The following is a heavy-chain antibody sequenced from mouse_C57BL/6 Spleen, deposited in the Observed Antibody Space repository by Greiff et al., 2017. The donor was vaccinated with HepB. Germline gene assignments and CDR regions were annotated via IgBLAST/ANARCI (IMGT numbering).Heavy chain of an antibody. Sequence: QVQLQQPGTELVKPGASVKLSCKASGYTFTSYWMHWVKQRPGQGLEWIGNINPSNGGTNYNEKFKSKATLTVDKSSSTAYKQLSRLTSEDSAVYYCARETVVAYWYFDVWGTGTTVTVSS. CDR1: GYTFTSYW. V-gene: IGHV1-53*01. CDR2: INPSNGGT. D-gene: IGHD1-1*01. J-gene: IGHJ1*03. CDR3: ARETVVAYWYFDV.